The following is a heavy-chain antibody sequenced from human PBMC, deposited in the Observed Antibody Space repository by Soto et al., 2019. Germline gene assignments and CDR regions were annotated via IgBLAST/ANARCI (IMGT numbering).Heavy chain of an antibody. Sequence: EVQLVESGGGLVKPGGSLRLSCAASGITFNNAWMNWVRQAPGKGLEWVGRIKSKTDGGTTDYAAPVKGRFTISRDDSRNTLYLQMNSLKTEVTAVSSCTTAIVVPRFDPWGQGTLVTVSS. CDR3: TTAIVVPRFDP. CDR2: IKSKTDGGTT. J-gene: IGHJ5*02. V-gene: IGHV3-15*01. CDR1: GITFNNAW. D-gene: IGHD2-2*01.